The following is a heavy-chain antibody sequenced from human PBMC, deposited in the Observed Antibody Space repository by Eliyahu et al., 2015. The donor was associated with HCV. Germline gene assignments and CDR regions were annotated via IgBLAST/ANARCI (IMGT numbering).Heavy chain of an antibody. Sequence: QVQLQESGPGLVKPSETLSLTCTVSGXSITTYYWRWIRQPPGKGRXXIGXIHYXGSTNSNPSLKSRVTISVDTSKNQFSLNLTSVTAADTAVYYCASGGGGIAVAGTGGWFDPWGQGTLVTVSS. CDR3: ASGGGGIAVAGTGGWFDP. J-gene: IGHJ5*02. CDR1: GXSITTYY. V-gene: IGHV4-59*01. D-gene: IGHD6-19*01. CDR2: IHYXGST.